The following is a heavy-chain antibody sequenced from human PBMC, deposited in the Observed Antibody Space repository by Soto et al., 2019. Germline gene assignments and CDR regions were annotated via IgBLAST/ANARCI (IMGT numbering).Heavy chain of an antibody. CDR2: IYYSGST. V-gene: IGHV4-59*02. CDR3: ARSSYSSGWFTSNYFDS. CDR1: GGAVSSYF. Sequence: SDNLALICTVSGGAVSSYFWIWIRQAPGKGLEWIGYIYYSGSTNYNPSRKSRVTISVDTSKNQFSLKLSSVTAADTAVYYCARSSYSSGWFTSNYFDSWGQGTLVTVSS. D-gene: IGHD6-19*01. J-gene: IGHJ4*02.